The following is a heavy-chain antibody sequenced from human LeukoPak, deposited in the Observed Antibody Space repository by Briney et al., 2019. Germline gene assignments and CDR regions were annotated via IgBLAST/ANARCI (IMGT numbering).Heavy chain of an antibody. J-gene: IGHJ3*02. CDR1: GFTFSSYA. V-gene: IGHV3-23*01. Sequence: DPGGSLRLSCAASGFTFSSYALSWVRQPPGKGLEWVSTISAPGGNTYYADSVTGRFNISRDSSKSTLYLQMNSLRAEDTAVYYCAKGGGYSRNAFDIWGHGKMVTVSS. D-gene: IGHD2-15*01. CDR2: ISAPGGNT. CDR3: AKGGGYSRNAFDI.